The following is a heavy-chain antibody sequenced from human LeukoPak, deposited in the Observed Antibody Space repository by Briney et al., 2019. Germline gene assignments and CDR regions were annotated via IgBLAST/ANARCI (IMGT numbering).Heavy chain of an antibody. D-gene: IGHD4-23*01. CDR2: IKQDGSEK. J-gene: IGHJ4*02. Sequence: GGSLRLSCAASGFTFSGYWMSWVRQAPGKGLEWVANIKQDGSEKNYVDSVKGRFTISSDNAKNSLYLQMNSLRAEDTAVYYCAANSYFDYWGQGTLVTVSS. CDR3: AANSYFDY. CDR1: GFTFSGYW. V-gene: IGHV3-7*01.